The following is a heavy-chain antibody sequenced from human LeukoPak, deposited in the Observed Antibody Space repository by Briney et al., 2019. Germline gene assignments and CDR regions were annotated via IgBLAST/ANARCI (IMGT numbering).Heavy chain of an antibody. CDR2: IYYRGST. D-gene: IGHD4-23*01. Sequence: SETLSLTCAVSGASISSYYWSWIRRPPGKGLEWIAFIYYRGSTKYNPSLKSRVTISVDTSKNQFSLKLSSVTAADTAVYYCARARYGGNSEGYFDLWGRGTLVTVSS. CDR1: GASISSYY. J-gene: IGHJ2*01. V-gene: IGHV4-59*01. CDR3: ARARYGGNSEGYFDL.